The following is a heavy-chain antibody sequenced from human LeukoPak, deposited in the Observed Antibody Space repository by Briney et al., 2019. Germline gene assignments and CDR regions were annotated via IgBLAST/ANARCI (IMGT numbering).Heavy chain of an antibody. J-gene: IGHJ4*02. CDR2: IYYSGST. CDR1: GGSFSGYY. D-gene: IGHD3-3*01. V-gene: IGHV4-31*11. CDR3: ARYYDFWSGYPRFFDY. Sequence: SETLSLTCAVYGGSFSGYYWSWIRQHPGKGLEWIGYIYYSGSTYYNPSLKSRVTISVDTSKNQFSLKLSSVTAADTAVYYCARYYDFWSGYPRFFDYWGQGTLVTVSS.